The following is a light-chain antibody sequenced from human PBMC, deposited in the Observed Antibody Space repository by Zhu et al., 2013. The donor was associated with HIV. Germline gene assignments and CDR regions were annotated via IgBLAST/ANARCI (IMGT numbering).Light chain of an antibody. CDR3: QQYDSYPWT. J-gene: IGKJ1*01. Sequence: DIQMTQSPSTLSASIGDRVTITCRASQRVDSWLAWYQQKPGKAPKVLIYDVSTLEGGVPSRFSGSGSGTEFTLTISSLQPDDFATYYCQQYDSYPWTFGPRDGRWK. CDR1: QRVDSW. CDR2: DVS. V-gene: IGKV1-5*01.